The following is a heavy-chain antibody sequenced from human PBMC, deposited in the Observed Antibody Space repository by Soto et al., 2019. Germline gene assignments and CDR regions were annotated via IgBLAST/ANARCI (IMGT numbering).Heavy chain of an antibody. V-gene: IGHV4-59*08. J-gene: IGHJ4*02. D-gene: IGHD1-26*01. CDR2: IYYSGST. CDR1: GGSISSYY. CDR3: ARRWGFTFDY. Sequence: PSETLSLTCTVSGGSISSYYWSCIRQPPGKGLEWIGYIYYSGSTNYNPSLKSRVTISVNTSKNQFSLKLSSVTAADTAVYYCARRWGFTFDYWGQGTLVTVSS.